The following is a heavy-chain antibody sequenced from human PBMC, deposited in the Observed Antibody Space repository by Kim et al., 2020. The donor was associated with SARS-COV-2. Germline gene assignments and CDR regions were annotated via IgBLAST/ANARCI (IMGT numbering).Heavy chain of an antibody. D-gene: IGHD5-18*01. CDR3: ARDGLGGYSYGSFDY. CDR2: INPSGGST. Sequence: ASVKVSCKASGYTFTSYYMHWVRQAPGQGLEWMGIINPSGGSTSYAQKFQGRVTMTRDTSTSTVYMELSSLRSEDTAVYYCARDGLGGYSYGSFDYWGQGTLVTVSS. J-gene: IGHJ4*02. V-gene: IGHV1-46*01. CDR1: GYTFTSYY.